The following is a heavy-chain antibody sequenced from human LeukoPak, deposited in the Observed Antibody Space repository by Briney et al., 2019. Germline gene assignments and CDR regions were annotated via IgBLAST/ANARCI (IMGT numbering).Heavy chain of an antibody. CDR1: GFTFSSYS. V-gene: IGHV3-48*02. Sequence: GRSLRLSCAASGFTFSSYSMNWVRQAPGKGLEWVSYISTSSSTIYYADSVKGRFPISRDNANNSLYLQMNSLRDEDTAVYYCAVRLGEPSWGQVTLVTVSS. J-gene: IGHJ4*02. CDR3: AVRLGEPS. D-gene: IGHD3-16*01. CDR2: ISTSSSTI.